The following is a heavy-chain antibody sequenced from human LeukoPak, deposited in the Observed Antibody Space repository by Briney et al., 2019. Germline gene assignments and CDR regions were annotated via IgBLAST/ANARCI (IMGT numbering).Heavy chain of an antibody. Sequence: ASVKVSCKASGYTFTSYYMHWVRQAPGQGLEWMGIINPSGGSTSYAQKFQGRVTMTRDMSTSTVYMELSSLRSEDTAVYCCARDVRRYYDSSGYAATLDYWGQGTLVTVSS. CDR3: ARDVRRYYDSSGYAATLDY. J-gene: IGHJ4*02. V-gene: IGHV1-46*01. CDR2: INPSGGST. CDR1: GYTFTSYY. D-gene: IGHD3-22*01.